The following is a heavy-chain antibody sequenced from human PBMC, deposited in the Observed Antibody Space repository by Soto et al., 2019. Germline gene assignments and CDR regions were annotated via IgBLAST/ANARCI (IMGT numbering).Heavy chain of an antibody. Sequence: SETLSLTCAVYGGSFSGYYWSWIRQPPGKGLEWIGEINHSGSTNYNPSLKSRVTISVDTSKNQFSLKLSSVTAADTAVYYCARGLYCSGGSCSGGADYWGQGTLVTVSS. J-gene: IGHJ4*02. CDR2: INHSGST. D-gene: IGHD2-15*01. CDR3: ARGLYCSGGSCSGGADY. CDR1: GGSFSGYY. V-gene: IGHV4-34*01.